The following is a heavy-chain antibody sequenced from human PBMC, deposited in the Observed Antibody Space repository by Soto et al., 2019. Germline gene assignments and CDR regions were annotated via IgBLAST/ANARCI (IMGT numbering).Heavy chain of an antibody. D-gene: IGHD2-15*01. CDR3: PKGRYFDVSGGCANS. Sequence: EVRIMESGGGFLQPGGSQRLSCGASGFTFNSYVMSWVRQTPEKGLEWVSAISGSGWQTYYAQSVQGRFTISRDNSKSTVSLHMNSLRAEHSGSSYCPKGRYFDVSGGCANSWGRGTLVTVSS. CDR2: ISGSGWQT. CDR1: GFTFNSYV. V-gene: IGHV3-23*01. J-gene: IGHJ2*01.